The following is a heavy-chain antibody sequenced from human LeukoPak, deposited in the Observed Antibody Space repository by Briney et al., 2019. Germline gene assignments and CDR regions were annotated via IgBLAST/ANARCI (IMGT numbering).Heavy chain of an antibody. D-gene: IGHD3-10*01. Sequence: ASVKVSCKASRYTFNNYDINWVRQATGQGLEWRGWMNPDSGDTGYAQKFQGRVTITKNTSISTAYMELSRLRSDDTAVYYCARGSGASGIYGMDVWGQGTTVTVSS. J-gene: IGHJ6*02. V-gene: IGHV1-8*03. CDR2: MNPDSGDT. CDR3: ARGSGASGIYGMDV. CDR1: RYTFNNYD.